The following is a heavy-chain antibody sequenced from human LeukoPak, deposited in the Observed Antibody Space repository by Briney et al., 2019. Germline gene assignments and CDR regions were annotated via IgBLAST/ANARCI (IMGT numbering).Heavy chain of an antibody. CDR3: ARRVPAAMVAYYFDY. CDR2: IYYSGST. D-gene: IGHD2-2*01. CDR1: GGSISSYY. Sequence: SETLSLTCTVSGGSISSYYWSWIRQPPGKGLEWIGYIYYSGSTNYNPSLKSRVTISVDTSKNQFSLKLSSVTAADTAVYYCARRVPAAMVAYYFDYWGQGTLVTVSS. V-gene: IGHV4-59*08. J-gene: IGHJ4*02.